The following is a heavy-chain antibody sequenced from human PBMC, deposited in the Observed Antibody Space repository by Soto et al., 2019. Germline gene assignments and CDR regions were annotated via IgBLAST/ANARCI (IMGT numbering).Heavy chain of an antibody. Sequence: SETLSLTCTVSGGSISSYYWSWIRQPPGKGLEWIGYIYYSGSTNYNPSLKSRVTISVDTSKNQFSLKLSSVTAADTAVYYCATSMVRGVIYHYYMDVWGKGTTVTVSS. CDR1: GGSISSYY. CDR2: IYYSGST. V-gene: IGHV4-59*01. D-gene: IGHD3-10*01. CDR3: ATSMVRGVIYHYYMDV. J-gene: IGHJ6*03.